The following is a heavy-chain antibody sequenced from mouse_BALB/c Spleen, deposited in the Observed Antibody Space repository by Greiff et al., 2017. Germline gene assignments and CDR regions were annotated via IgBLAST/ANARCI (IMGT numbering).Heavy chain of an antibody. CDR2: ISYSGST. CDR1: GDSITSGY. D-gene: IGHD2-14*01. J-gene: IGHJ2*01. Sequence: VQLQQSGPSLVKPSQTLSLTCSVTGDSITSGYWNWVRKFPGNKLEYMGYISYSGSTYYNPSLKSRISITRDTSKNQYYLQLNSVTTEDTATYYCARNRYDGYYFDYWGQGTTLTVSS. V-gene: IGHV3-8*02. CDR3: ARNRYDGYYFDY.